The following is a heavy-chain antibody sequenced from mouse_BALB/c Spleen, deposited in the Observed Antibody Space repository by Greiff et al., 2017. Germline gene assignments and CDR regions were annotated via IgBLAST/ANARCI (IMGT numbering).Heavy chain of an antibody. Sequence: VQLQQSGAELAKPGASVKMSYKASGYTFTSYWMHWVKQRPGQGLEWIGYINPSTGYTEYNQKFKDKATLTADKSSSTAYMQLSSLTSEDSAVYYCAREGDYYGSSYYFDYWGQGTTLTVSS. J-gene: IGHJ2*01. CDR2: INPSTGYT. CDR1: GYTFTSYW. CDR3: AREGDYYGSSYYFDY. D-gene: IGHD1-1*01. V-gene: IGHV1-7*01.